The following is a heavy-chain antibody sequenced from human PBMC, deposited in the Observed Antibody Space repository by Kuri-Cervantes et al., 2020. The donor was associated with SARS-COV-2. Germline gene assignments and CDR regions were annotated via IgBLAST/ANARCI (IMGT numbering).Heavy chain of an antibody. Sequence: GSLRLSCTVSGVSITSRYWSRIRQSPGKGLQWVGHIYYSGRTSYNPSLKSRITISVDTTKNQFSLQLSSVTAADTAVYYCARATTGDVDAFDIWGQGTLVTVSS. CDR2: IYYSGRT. V-gene: IGHV4-59*11. CDR1: GVSITSRY. J-gene: IGHJ3*02. CDR3: ARATTGDVDAFDI. D-gene: IGHD3-9*01.